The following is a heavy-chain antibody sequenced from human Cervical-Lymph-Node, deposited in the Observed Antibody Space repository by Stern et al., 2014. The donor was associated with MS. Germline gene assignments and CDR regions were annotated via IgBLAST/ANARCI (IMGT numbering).Heavy chain of an antibody. Sequence: EVQLVESGGCLVQPGGSLRLSCAASGFIFSNAWMSCVRQAPGKGLEWVGRIKSKADGGAIDIAAIVKGRFSISRDDSINPLYLQMNSLKIEDTAVYYCTTIASIFGSINLDLDVWGQGTTVIVSS. J-gene: IGHJ6*02. V-gene: IGHV3-15*01. CDR1: GFIFSNAW. CDR3: TTIASIFGSINLDLDV. D-gene: IGHD3-3*01. CDR2: IKSKADGGAI.